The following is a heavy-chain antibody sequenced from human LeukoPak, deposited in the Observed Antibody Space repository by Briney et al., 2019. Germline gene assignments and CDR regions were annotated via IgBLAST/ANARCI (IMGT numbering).Heavy chain of an antibody. V-gene: IGHV4-59*13. CDR1: GGPISSYF. Sequence: SETLSLTCTVSGGPISSYFGIWIRQPPGKGLEGIGYISYRGSTNYNPSLKSRVTISVDTSKQQFHLKVSSVAAADTAGYFCARVRASLTIDYWGQGALVTVSS. CDR3: ARVRASLTIDY. J-gene: IGHJ4*02. CDR2: ISYRGST.